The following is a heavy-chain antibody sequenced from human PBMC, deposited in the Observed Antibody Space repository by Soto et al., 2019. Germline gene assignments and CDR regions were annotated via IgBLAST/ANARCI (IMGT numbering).Heavy chain of an antibody. V-gene: IGHV1-2*04. CDR3: ARDRGYCSSTSCSRNWFDP. J-gene: IGHJ5*02. CDR1: GYTFTGYY. Sequence: ASVKVSCKASGYTFTGYYMHWVRQAPGQGLEWMGWINPNSGGTNYAQKFQGWVTMTRDTSISTAYMELSRLRSDDTAVYYCARDRGYCSSTSCSRNWFDPWGQGTLVTVSS. CDR2: INPNSGGT. D-gene: IGHD2-2*01.